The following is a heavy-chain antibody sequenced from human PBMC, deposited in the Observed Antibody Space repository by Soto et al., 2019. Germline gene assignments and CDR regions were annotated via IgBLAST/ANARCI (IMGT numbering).Heavy chain of an antibody. CDR3: ARQSDAFDI. Sequence: EVQLVESGGGLVKPGGSLRLSCAASEFTFSSYSMNWVRQAPGKGLEWVSSISSSSSYIYYADSVKGQFTISRDNAKNSLYLQMNSLKAEDTAVYYCARQSDAFDIWGQGTMVTVSS. J-gene: IGHJ3*02. V-gene: IGHV3-21*01. CDR1: EFTFSSYS. CDR2: ISSSSSYI.